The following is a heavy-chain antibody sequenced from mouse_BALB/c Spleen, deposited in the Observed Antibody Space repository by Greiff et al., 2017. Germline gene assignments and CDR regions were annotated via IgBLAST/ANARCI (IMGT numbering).Heavy chain of an antibody. D-gene: IGHD4-1*01. J-gene: IGHJ3*01. V-gene: IGHV1S81*02. CDR3: TSNWAWFAY. CDR1: GYPFPRYY. CDR2: INPSNGGT. Sequence: VKLPEAGAELVKPGASVELSCQGSGYPFPRYYMYWVKQRPGQGLEWIGEINPSNGGTNFNEKFKSKATLTVDKSSSTAYMQLSSLTSEDSAVYYCTSNWAWFAYWGQGTLVTVSA.